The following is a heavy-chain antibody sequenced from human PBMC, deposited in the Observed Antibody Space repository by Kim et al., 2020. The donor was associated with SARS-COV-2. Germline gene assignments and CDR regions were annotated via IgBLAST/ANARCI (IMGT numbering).Heavy chain of an antibody. CDR2: ISSSSSYI. Sequence: GGSLRLSCAASGFTFSSYSMNWVRQAPGKGLEWVSSISSSSSYIYYADSVKGRFTISRDNAKNSLYLQMNSLRAEDTAVYYCARRPFPSKAHSYGSYYYYYGMDVWGQGTTVTVSS. CDR1: GFTFSSYS. V-gene: IGHV3-21*01. D-gene: IGHD5-18*01. CDR3: ARRPFPSKAHSYGSYYYYYGMDV. J-gene: IGHJ6*02.